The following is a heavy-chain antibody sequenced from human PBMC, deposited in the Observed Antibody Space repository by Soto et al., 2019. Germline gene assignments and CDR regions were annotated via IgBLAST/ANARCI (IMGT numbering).Heavy chain of an antibody. J-gene: IGHJ4*02. CDR2: ITASGGVT. D-gene: IGHD5-18*01. V-gene: IGHV3-23*01. CDR1: GFTFSTYA. Sequence: LRLSCAASGFTFSTYAMHWVRQAPGQGMDWVSTITASGGVTFYEDAVKGRFTISRDNSENTVYLQLINLIVEDTALYFCAGGKGGYSYLFDYWGQGTLVTVSS. CDR3: AGGKGGYSYLFDY.